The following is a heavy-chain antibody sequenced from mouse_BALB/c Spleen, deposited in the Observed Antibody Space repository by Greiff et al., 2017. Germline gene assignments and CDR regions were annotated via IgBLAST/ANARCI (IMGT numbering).Heavy chain of an antibody. D-gene: IGHD2-1*01. CDR2: INPSSGYT. CDR1: GYTFTSYK. J-gene: IGHJ2*01. V-gene: IGHV1-4*01. CDR3: ARMRVIYYGNYEDY. Sequence: VQLQQSGAELARPGASVKMSCKASGYTFTSYKMHWVKQRPGQGLEWIGYINPSSGYTNYNQKFKDKATLTADKSSSTAYMQLSSLTSEDSAVYYCARMRVIYYGNYEDYWGQGTTLTVSA.